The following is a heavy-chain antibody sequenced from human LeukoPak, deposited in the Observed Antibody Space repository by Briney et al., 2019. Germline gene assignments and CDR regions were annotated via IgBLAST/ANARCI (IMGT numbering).Heavy chain of an antibody. CDR1: GYTFTGYY. Sequence: ASVKVSCKASGYTFTGYYMHWVRQAPGQGLEWMGWINPNSGGTNYAQKLQGRVTMTRDTSISTAYMELSRLRSDDTAVYYCARGRYFDWPLAAWFDPWGQGTLVTVSS. CDR3: ARGRYFDWPLAAWFDP. CDR2: INPNSGGT. V-gene: IGHV1-2*02. D-gene: IGHD3-9*01. J-gene: IGHJ5*02.